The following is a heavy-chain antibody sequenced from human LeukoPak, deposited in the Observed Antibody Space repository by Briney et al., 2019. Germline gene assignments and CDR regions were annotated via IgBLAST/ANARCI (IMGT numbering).Heavy chain of an antibody. Sequence: ASVKVSCKATSRISWVRQAPGQGLEWMGWIGSYGGDTYYAQKFQGRVTVTTDTSTSTAYMELRSLRSDDTAVYYCARLDSDYYYMDVWGKGTTVTVSS. CDR3: ARLDSDYYYMDV. CDR2: IGSYGGDT. V-gene: IGHV1-18*01. D-gene: IGHD5-18*01. J-gene: IGHJ6*03. CDR1: TSR.